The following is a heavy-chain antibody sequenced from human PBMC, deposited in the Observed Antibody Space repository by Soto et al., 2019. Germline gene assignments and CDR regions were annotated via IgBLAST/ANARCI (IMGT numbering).Heavy chain of an antibody. CDR3: AKDPGGAAAYYYYYGMDV. CDR2: ISYDGSNK. Sequence: GGSLRLSCAASGFTFSSYGMHWVRQAPGKGLEWVAVISYDGSNKYYADSVKGRFTISRDNSKNTLYLQMNSLRAEDTAVYYWAKDPGGAAAYYYYYGMDVWGQGATVTVSS. V-gene: IGHV3-30*18. D-gene: IGHD6-13*01. J-gene: IGHJ6*02. CDR1: GFTFSSYG.